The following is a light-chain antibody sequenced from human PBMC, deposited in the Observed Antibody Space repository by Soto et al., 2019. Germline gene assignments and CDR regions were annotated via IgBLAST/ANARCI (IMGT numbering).Light chain of an antibody. CDR3: QQYSNWPLT. Sequence: DIVLTQSPATLSLSPGERATLSCRASQSIAGYLAWYQHRPGQAPRLLIYGASTRAPGIPARFSGSGSGAEFTLTISSLQSEDFAVYYCQQYSNWPLTFGGGTKVDIK. CDR1: QSIAGY. J-gene: IGKJ4*01. CDR2: GAS. V-gene: IGKV3D-15*01.